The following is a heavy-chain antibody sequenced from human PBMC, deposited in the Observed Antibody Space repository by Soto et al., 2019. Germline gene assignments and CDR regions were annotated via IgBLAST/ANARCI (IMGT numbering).Heavy chain of an antibody. CDR1: GFTVSSNY. Sequence: PGGSLRLSCAASGFTVSSNYMSWVRQAPGKGLEWVSVIYSGGSTYYADSVKGRFTISRHNSKNTLYLQMNSLRVEDTAMYYCVRENYYYGMDVWGQGTAVTVSS. J-gene: IGHJ6*02. CDR3: VRENYYYGMDV. CDR2: IYSGGST. V-gene: IGHV3-53*01.